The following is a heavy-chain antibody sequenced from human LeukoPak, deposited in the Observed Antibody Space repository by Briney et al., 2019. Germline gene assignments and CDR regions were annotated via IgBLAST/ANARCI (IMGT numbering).Heavy chain of an antibody. V-gene: IGHV3-11*01. D-gene: IGHD4-23*01. Sequence: GGSLRLSCAASGITVSTNYMSWVRQAPGKGLEWVSYISSGGSTIYYADSVKGRFTISRDNAKNSLYLQMNSLRAEDTAVYYCARDTTTVVTHDAFDIWGQGTMVTVSS. CDR1: GITVSTNY. CDR2: ISSGGSTI. CDR3: ARDTTTVVTHDAFDI. J-gene: IGHJ3*02.